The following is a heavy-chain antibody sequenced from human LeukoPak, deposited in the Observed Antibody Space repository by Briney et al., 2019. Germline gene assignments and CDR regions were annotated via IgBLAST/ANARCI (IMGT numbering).Heavy chain of an antibody. D-gene: IGHD1-26*01. J-gene: IGHJ4*02. CDR3: TADALGGPLS. CDR2: IKSKTDGGTA. CDR1: GFTFSNAW. Sequence: GGSLRLSCAASGFTFSNAWMSWVRQAPGKGLEWVGRIKSKTDGGTADNAAPVQGRFTISRDDLKNTLYLQMNSLKSEDTAVYYCTADALGGPLSWGQGTLVTVSS. V-gene: IGHV3-15*01.